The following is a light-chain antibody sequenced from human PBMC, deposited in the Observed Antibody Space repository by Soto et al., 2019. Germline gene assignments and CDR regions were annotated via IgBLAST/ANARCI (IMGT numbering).Light chain of an antibody. CDR3: QQYGSSPPIT. CDR2: GAS. Sequence: EIVMTQSPATLSVSPGERATLSCRASQSVSSNLAWYQQKLGQAPRLLIYGASTRATGIPARFSGSGSGTDFTLTISRLEPEDFAVYYCQQYGSSPPITFGQGTRLEIK. CDR1: QSVSSN. J-gene: IGKJ5*01. V-gene: IGKV3-20*01.